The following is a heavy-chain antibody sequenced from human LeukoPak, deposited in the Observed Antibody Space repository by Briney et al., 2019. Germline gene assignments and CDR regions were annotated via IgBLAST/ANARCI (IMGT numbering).Heavy chain of an antibody. CDR3: ARDLRNHGAAFDI. CDR1: GGSISSSHYY. D-gene: IGHD1-14*01. V-gene: IGHV4-39*07. CDR2: IYSGGTT. Sequence: SETLSLTCTVSGGSISSSHYYWGWIRQPPGKGLEWIGSIYSGGTTSYSPSLESRVTISVDTSENQFSLKLSSVTAADTAIYYCARDLRNHGAAFDIWGQGTMVTVSS. J-gene: IGHJ3*02.